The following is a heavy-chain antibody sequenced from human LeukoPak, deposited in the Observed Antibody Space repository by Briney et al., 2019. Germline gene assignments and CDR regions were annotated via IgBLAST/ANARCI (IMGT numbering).Heavy chain of an antibody. V-gene: IGHV1-2*02. CDR2: INRNSGGT. CDR3: ASAIVVVPAALC. D-gene: IGHD2-2*01. Sequence: GASVKVSCKASGYTFTGYYMHWVRQAPGQGLEWMGWINRNSGGTNYAQKFQGRVTMTRDTSISTAYMELSRLRSDDTAVYYCASAIVVVPAALCWGQGTLVTVSS. J-gene: IGHJ4*02. CDR1: GYTFTGYY.